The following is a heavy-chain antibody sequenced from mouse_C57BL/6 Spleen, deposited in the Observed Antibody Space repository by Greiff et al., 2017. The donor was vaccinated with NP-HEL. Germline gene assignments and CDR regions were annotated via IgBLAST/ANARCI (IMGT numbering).Heavy chain of an antibody. D-gene: IGHD2-5*01. CDR2: INPSTGGT. J-gene: IGHJ1*03. V-gene: IGHV1-42*01. CDR3: ARAYSNRYFDV. CDR1: GYSFTGYY. Sequence: VQLKQSGPELVKPGASVKISCKASGYSFTGYYMNWVKQSPEQSLEWIGEINPSTGGTTYNQKFKAKATLTVDKSYRTAYMQLKSLTSEDSAVYYCARAYSNRYFDVWGTGTTVTVSS.